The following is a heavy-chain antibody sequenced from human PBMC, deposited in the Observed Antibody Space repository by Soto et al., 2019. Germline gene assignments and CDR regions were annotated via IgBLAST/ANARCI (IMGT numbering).Heavy chain of an antibody. CDR3: ATGSFTSTGGRIGDHYNAMDG. J-gene: IGHJ6*02. V-gene: IGHV1-69*13. CDR2: IIPIFGPA. CDR1: GPSVRSHA. D-gene: IGHD2-2*01. Sequence: VQRSRASVGPSVRSHASNCWRQDTGQLLEWMGGIIPIFGPANFAKKFQGRVTITADESTTTAYMELNSLRSEDTAVYYCATGSFTSTGGRIGDHYNAMDGWVQGTKVIV.